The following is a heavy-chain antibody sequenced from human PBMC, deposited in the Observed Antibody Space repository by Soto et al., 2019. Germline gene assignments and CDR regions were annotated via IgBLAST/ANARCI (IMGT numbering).Heavy chain of an antibody. V-gene: IGHV3-21*01. CDR1: GFTFSSYS. D-gene: IGHD3-10*01. CDR2: ISSSSSYI. J-gene: IGHJ3*02. CDR3: ARMRGTYYNAFDI. Sequence: EVQLVESGGGLVKPGGSLRLSCAASGFTFSSYSMNWVRQAPRKGLEWVSSISSSSSYIYYADSVKGRFTISRDNAKNSLYLQMNSLRAEDTAVYYCARMRGTYYNAFDIWGQGTMVTVSS.